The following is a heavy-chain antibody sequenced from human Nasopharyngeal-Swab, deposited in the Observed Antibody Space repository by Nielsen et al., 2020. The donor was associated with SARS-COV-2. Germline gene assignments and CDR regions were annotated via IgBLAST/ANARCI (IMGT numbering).Heavy chain of an antibody. V-gene: IGHV3-33*08. CDR3: HLSSGYDGYINY. J-gene: IGHJ4*02. CDR1: GFTFSRYG. CDR2: IWYDGTNK. Sequence: GESLKISCAASGFTFSRYGMHWVRQAPGKGLEWVAVIWYDGTNKFYADSVKGRFTISRDNSKNTLYLQMNSLRAEDTAMYYCHLSSGYDGYINYWGQGTLVTVSS. D-gene: IGHD3-22*01.